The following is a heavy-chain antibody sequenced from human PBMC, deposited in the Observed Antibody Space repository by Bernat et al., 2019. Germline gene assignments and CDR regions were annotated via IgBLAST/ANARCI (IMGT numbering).Heavy chain of an antibody. CDR1: VFTFSSYG. V-gene: IGHV3-30*18. J-gene: IGHJ4*02. D-gene: IGHD1-1*01. CDR2: ISYDGSNK. CDR3: AKDWMERLPYDY. Sequence: QVQLVESGGGVVQPGRSLRLSCAASVFTFSSYGMHWVRQAPGKGLEWVAVISYDGSNKYYADSVKGRFTISRENSKNTLYLEMNILRAEDTAVYYCAKDWMERLPYDYWGQGTLVTVSS.